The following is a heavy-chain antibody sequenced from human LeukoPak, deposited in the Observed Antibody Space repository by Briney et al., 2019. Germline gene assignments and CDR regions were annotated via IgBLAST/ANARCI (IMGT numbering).Heavy chain of an antibody. CDR1: GGTFSSYA. CDR2: ITVLSGTT. D-gene: IGHD5-18*01. J-gene: IGHJ5*01. V-gene: IGHV1-69*05. CDR3: ATELRGYSFGYDS. Sequence: GASVKVSCKASGGTFSSYAIAWVRQAPGQGLEWMGRITVLSGTTNYAQKFQDRVAITTDEPTSTAYMEVSGLTSEDTAVYYCATELRGYSFGYDSWGQGTLVTVSP.